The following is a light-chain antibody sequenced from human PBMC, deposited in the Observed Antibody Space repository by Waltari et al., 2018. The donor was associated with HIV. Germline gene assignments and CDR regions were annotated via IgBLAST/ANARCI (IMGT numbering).Light chain of an antibody. V-gene: IGKV1-27*01. J-gene: IGKJ2*02. CDR2: AAS. CDR3: QKYNSAPWT. CDR1: QGITNY. Sequence: DIQMTQSPSSLSASVGDRVTITCRASQGITNYLAWYQQKPGKVPKLLIYAASTLQSGVPSRFSGSGSGTEFTLTISSLQPEDVASYYCQKYNSAPWTFGQGTKLEIK.